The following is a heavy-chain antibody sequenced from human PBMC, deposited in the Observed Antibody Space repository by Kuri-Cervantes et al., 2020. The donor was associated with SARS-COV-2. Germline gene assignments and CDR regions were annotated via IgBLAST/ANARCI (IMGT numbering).Heavy chain of an antibody. V-gene: IGHV3-53*01. CDR2: LNPGGAT. CDR3: ARGMAGTPRYFDC. CDR1: GFSFSDHY. D-gene: IGHD5-24*01. J-gene: IGHJ4*01. Sequence: LSLTCVASGFSFSDHYMDWVRQAPGKGLEWVSSLNPGGATFYADSVKGRFTISTDTSKNMVFLQMNNLRVDDTAVYYCARGMAGTPRYFDCWGRGTLVTVSS.